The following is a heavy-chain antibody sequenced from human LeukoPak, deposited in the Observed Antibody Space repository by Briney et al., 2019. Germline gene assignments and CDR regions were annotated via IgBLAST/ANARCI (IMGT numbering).Heavy chain of an antibody. CDR3: ARDIPPHTIFGVFDI. CDR1: GFTFSSYS. Sequence: PGGSLRLSCAASGFTFSSYSMNWVRQAPGKGLEWVSYISSSSSTIYYADSVKGRFTISRDNAKNSLYLQMNSLRAEDTAVYYCARDIPPHTIFGVFDIWGQGTMVTVSS. J-gene: IGHJ3*02. V-gene: IGHV3-48*04. CDR2: ISSSSSTI. D-gene: IGHD3-3*01.